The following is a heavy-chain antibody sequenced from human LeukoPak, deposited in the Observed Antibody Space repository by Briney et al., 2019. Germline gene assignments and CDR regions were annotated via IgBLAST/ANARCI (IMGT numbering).Heavy chain of an antibody. V-gene: IGHV3-53*01. CDR2: IYSGGST. J-gene: IGHJ6*02. CDR1: GFTVSSNY. D-gene: IGHD3-22*01. Sequence: GGSLRLSCAASGFTVSSNYMSWVRQAPGKGLEWVSVIYSGGSTYYADSVKGRFTISRDNSKNTLYLQMNSLRAEDTAVYYCARSHYFDSSGYYCYYYGMDVWGQGTTVTVSS. CDR3: ARSHYFDSSGYYCYYYGMDV.